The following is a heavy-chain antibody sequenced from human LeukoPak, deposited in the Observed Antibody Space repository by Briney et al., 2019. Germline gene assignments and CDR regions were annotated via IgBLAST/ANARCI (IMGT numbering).Heavy chain of an antibody. CDR1: GFTFSSYS. CDR3: AREGLIAADVDY. J-gene: IGHJ4*02. CDR2: ISSSSSYI. V-gene: IGHV3-21*01. Sequence: GGSLRLSCGASGFTFSSYSMNWVRQAPGKGLEWVSSISSSSSYIYYADSVKGRFTISRDNAKNSLYLQMNSLRAEDTAVYYCAREGLIAADVDYWGQGTLVTVSS. D-gene: IGHD6-13*01.